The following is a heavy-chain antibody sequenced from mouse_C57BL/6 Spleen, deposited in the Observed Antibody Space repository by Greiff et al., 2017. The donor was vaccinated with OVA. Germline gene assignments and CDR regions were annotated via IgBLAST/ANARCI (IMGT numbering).Heavy chain of an antibody. D-gene: IGHD1-1*01. J-gene: IGHJ4*01. Sequence: QVQLKQSGPGLVQPSQSLSITCTVSGFSFTSYGVHWVRQSPGKGLEWLGVIWSGGSTDYNAAFISRLSISKDNSKSQVFFKMNSLQADDTAIYYCARNRGHYGSSYDYAMDYWGQGTSVTVSS. CDR3: ARNRGHYGSSYDYAMDY. V-gene: IGHV2-2*01. CDR2: IWSGGST. CDR1: GFSFTSYG.